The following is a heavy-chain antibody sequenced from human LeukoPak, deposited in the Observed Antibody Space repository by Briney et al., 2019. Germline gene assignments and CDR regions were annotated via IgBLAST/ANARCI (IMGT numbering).Heavy chain of an antibody. Sequence: ASVTVSCKVSGYTLTELSMHWVRQAPGKGLEWMGGFDPEDGETIYAQKLQGRVTMTTDTSTSTAYMELRSLRSDDTAVYYCARNLYYYDSSGYYYYFDYWGQGTLVTVSS. D-gene: IGHD3-22*01. V-gene: IGHV1-24*01. J-gene: IGHJ4*02. CDR1: GYTLTELS. CDR2: FDPEDGET. CDR3: ARNLYYYDSSGYYYYFDY.